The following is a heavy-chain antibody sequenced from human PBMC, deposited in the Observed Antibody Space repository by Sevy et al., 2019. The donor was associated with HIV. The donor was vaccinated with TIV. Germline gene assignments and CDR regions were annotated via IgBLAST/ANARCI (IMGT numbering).Heavy chain of an antibody. CDR3: AKSVGIGVAGSFFIDY. Sequence: GGSLRLSCAASGFTFTSYAMSWVRQAPGKGLEWVSSISGSGGSTYYADSVKGRFTIPRDNSKNTLYLHMNSLRAEDRAVYYWAKSVGIGVAGSFFIDYWGQGALVTVSS. J-gene: IGHJ4*02. D-gene: IGHD6-19*01. V-gene: IGHV3-23*01. CDR2: ISGSGGST. CDR1: GFTFTSYA.